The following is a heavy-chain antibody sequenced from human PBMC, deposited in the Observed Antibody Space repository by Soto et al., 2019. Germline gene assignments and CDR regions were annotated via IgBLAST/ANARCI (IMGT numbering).Heavy chain of an antibody. Sequence: GGSLRLSCAASGFTFSSYGMHWVRQAPGKGLEWVAVISYDGSNKYYADSVKGRFTISRDNSKNTLYLQMNSLRAEDTAVYYCAKDPNYDPYFDYWGQGTLVTVSS. V-gene: IGHV3-30*18. CDR2: ISYDGSNK. D-gene: IGHD3-3*01. J-gene: IGHJ4*02. CDR1: GFTFSSYG. CDR3: AKDPNYDPYFDY.